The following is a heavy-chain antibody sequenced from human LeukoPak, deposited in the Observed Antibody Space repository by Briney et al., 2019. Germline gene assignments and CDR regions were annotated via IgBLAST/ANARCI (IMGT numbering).Heavy chain of an antibody. J-gene: IGHJ5*02. D-gene: IGHD2/OR15-2a*01. CDR1: GGSFSGYY. CDR2: INHSGGT. Sequence: DPSETLSLTCAVYGGSFSGYYWSWIRQPPGKGMEWIGEINHSGGTNYNPSLKSRVTISVDTSKNQFSLKLSSVTAAATAVYYCARLPLSNRWFAPWGQGTLVTVSS. CDR3: ARLPLSNRWFAP. V-gene: IGHV4-34*01.